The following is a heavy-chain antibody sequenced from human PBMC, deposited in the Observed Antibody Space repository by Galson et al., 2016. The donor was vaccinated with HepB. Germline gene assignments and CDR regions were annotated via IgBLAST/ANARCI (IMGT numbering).Heavy chain of an antibody. CDR1: GFLFRSYG. J-gene: IGHJ3*02. CDR3: VKDTGAVMVADSTDAFDI. D-gene: IGHD2-15*01. Sequence: SLRLSCAGSGFLFRSYGMHWVRQAAGKGLEWVAVISYDGSNKYYADSVKGRFTISRDNSKDTLYLQMNSLRVEDTAVYYCVKDTGAVMVADSTDAFDIWGQGTMVTVSS. CDR2: ISYDGSNK. V-gene: IGHV3-30*18.